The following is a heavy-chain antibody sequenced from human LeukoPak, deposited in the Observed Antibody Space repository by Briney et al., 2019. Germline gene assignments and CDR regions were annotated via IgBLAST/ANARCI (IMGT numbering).Heavy chain of an antibody. Sequence: SETLSLTCTVSGGSIITYYWNWIRQPPGKGLEWIGYIYYSGSTNYNPSLTGRVTISVDTSKNQFSLKLSSVTAADTAVYYCAREYNYYDSSGWDAFEIWGQGTMVTVSS. V-gene: IGHV4-59*01. D-gene: IGHD3-22*01. CDR2: IYYSGST. CDR3: AREYNYYDSSGWDAFEI. J-gene: IGHJ3*02. CDR1: GGSIITYY.